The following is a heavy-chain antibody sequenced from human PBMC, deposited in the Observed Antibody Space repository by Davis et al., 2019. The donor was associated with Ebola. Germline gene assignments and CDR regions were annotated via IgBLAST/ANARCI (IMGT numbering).Heavy chain of an antibody. V-gene: IGHV1-18*01. D-gene: IGHD5-18*01. J-gene: IGHJ6*02. CDR3: ARDRARYSYGPYYYYGMDV. Sequence: ASVKVSCKASGYTFTSYGISWVRQAPGQGIEWMRWISAYNGNTNYAQKLQGRVTMTTDTSTSTADMELRSLRSDDTAVYYCARDRARYSYGPYYYYGMDVWGQGTTVTVSS. CDR2: ISAYNGNT. CDR1: GYTFTSYG.